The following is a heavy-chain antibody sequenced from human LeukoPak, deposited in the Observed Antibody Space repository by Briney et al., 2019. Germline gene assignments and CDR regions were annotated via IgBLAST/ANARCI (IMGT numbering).Heavy chain of an antibody. CDR2: ISSSSGSI. CDR3: AREATATVTWCDF. V-gene: IGHV3-48*01. D-gene: IGHD4-17*01. CDR1: GFTLSSYA. J-gene: IGHJ4*02. Sequence: PGGSLRLSCAASGFTLSSYAINWVRQAPGKGLEWISYISSSSGSIYYADSVKGRFTISRDNAKNSLYLQMNSLRAEDTAVYYCAREATATVTWCDFWGQGTLVTVSS.